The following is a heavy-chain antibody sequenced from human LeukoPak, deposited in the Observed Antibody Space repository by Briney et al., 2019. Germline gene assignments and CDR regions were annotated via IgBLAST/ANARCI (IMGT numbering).Heavy chain of an antibody. J-gene: IGHJ1*01. V-gene: IGHV3-23*01. D-gene: IGHD6-13*01. Sequence: PGGSLRLSCAASGFTFSSYAISWVRQAPGKGREWASAISGRGGSTYYADSVKGRFTISRDNSKNTLYLQMNSLRTEDTAVYYCAKEPGIAAAGSEYFQQWGQGTLVTVSS. CDR3: AKEPGIAAAGSEYFQQ. CDR1: GFTFSSYA. CDR2: ISGRGGST.